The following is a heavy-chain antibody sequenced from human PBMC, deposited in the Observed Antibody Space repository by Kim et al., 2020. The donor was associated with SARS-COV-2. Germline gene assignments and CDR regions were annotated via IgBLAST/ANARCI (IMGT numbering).Heavy chain of an antibody. Sequence: TPSLKSRVTISVDTSKNQFSLKLSSVTAADTAVYYCARLTMVRGVIGGEYWGQGTLVTVSS. D-gene: IGHD3-10*01. J-gene: IGHJ4*02. V-gene: IGHV4-39*01. CDR3: ARLTMVRGVIGGEY.